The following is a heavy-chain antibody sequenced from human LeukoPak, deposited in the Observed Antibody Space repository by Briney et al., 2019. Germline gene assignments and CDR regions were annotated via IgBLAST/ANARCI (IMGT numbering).Heavy chain of an antibody. CDR3: ARGLSSSSGWTFGY. CDR1: GFTFSSYG. D-gene: IGHD6-19*01. V-gene: IGHV3-33*01. CDR2: IWYDGSNK. J-gene: IGHJ4*02. Sequence: PGRSLRLSCAASGFTFSSYGMHWVRQAPGKGLEWVAVIWYDGSNKYYADSVKGRFTISRDNSKNTLYLQMNSLRAEDTAVYYCARGLSSSSGWTFGYWGQGTLVTVSS.